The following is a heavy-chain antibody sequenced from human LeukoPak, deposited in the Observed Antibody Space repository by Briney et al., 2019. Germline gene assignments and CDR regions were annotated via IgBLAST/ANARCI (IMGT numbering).Heavy chain of an antibody. CDR1: GGSISSNW. Sequence: PSGTLSLTCAVSGGSISSNWWSWVRQPPGKGLEWIGEIYHSGTTNSNPSLKSRVTISVDKSKNQFSLKLSSVTAADTAVYYCARHIAIAGLRGFDYWGQGTLVTVPS. D-gene: IGHD6-19*01. J-gene: IGHJ4*02. CDR3: ARHIAIAGLRGFDY. CDR2: IYHSGTT. V-gene: IGHV4-4*02.